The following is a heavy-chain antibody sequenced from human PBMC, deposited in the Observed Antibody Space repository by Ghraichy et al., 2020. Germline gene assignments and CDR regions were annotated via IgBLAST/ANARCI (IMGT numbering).Heavy chain of an antibody. V-gene: IGHV3-23*01. CDR2: ISGSGGST. CDR1: GFTFSSYA. CDR3: AKAYNGYCSSTSCSHPRDYYYGMDV. D-gene: IGHD2-2*03. J-gene: IGHJ6*02. Sequence: GALRLSCAASGFTFSSYAMSWVRQTPGKGLEWVSAISGSGGSTYYADSVKGRFTISRDNSKNTLYLQMNSLRAEDTAVYYCAKAYNGYCSSTSCSHPRDYYYGMDVWGQGTTVTVSS.